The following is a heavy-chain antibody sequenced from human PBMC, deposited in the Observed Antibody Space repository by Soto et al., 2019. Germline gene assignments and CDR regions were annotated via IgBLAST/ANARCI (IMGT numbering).Heavy chain of an antibody. Sequence: EVQLVESGGGLVQPGGSLRLSCAASGFTVSSNYMSWVRQAPGKGLEWVSVIYSGGSTYYADSVKGRFTISRDNSKNTLYIQMNSLRAEDTAVYYCTVYDSSGYYDYWGQGTLVTVSS. CDR2: IYSGGST. CDR3: TVYDSSGYYDY. D-gene: IGHD3-22*01. V-gene: IGHV3-66*01. J-gene: IGHJ4*02. CDR1: GFTVSSNY.